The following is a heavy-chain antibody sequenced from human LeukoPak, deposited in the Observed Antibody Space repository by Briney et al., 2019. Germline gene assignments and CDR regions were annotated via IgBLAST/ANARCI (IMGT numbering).Heavy chain of an antibody. D-gene: IGHD3-22*01. CDR2: INPNSGGT. CDR1: GYTFTGYY. J-gene: IGHJ4*02. V-gene: IGHV1-2*02. Sequence: ASVKVSCKASGYTFTGYYMHWVRQAPGQGLEWMGWINPNSGGTNYAQKLQGRVTTTRDTSISTAYMELSSLRSEDTAVYYCARRSDDYDSSAYYHWGQGTLVTVSS. CDR3: ARRSDDYDSSAYYH.